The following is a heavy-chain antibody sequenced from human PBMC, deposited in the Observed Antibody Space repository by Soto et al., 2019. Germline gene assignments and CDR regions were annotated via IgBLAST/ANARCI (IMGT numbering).Heavy chain of an antibody. CDR2: IFSNDDK. D-gene: IGHD2-2*01. Sequence: QVTLKESGPVLVKPTETLTLTCTISGLSLNNDRLGVSWIRQPPGKALEWLAHIFSNDDKSYSTSLKSRLIITNDTSRSQVVLTMPNMDPVDSATYYCALIKDCSRPDCYLGSFDPWGQGTLVTVSS. V-gene: IGHV2-26*03. CDR1: GLSLNNDRLG. CDR3: ALIKDCSRPDCYLGSFDP. J-gene: IGHJ5*02.